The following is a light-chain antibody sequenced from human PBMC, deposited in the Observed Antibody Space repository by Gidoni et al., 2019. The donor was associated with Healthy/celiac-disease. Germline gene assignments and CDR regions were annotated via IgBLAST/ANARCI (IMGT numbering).Light chain of an antibody. V-gene: IGKV3-11*01. Sequence: EIVLTQSPATLSLPPWERATLSCSASQSVSSYLAWYQQKPGQAPRLLIYDASNRATGIPARFSGSGSGTDFTLTISSLEPEDFAVYYCQQRSNWPTITFGQGTRLEIK. CDR3: QQRSNWPTIT. CDR1: QSVSSY. CDR2: DAS. J-gene: IGKJ5*01.